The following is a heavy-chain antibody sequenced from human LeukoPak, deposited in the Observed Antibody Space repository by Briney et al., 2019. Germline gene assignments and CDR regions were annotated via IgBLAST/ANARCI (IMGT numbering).Heavy chain of an antibody. CDR3: ARDYCSSTSCLFDY. D-gene: IGHD2-2*01. CDR1: GYTFTAYH. V-gene: IGHV1-2*06. Sequence: GASVKVFCKASGYTFTAYHMHWVRQAPGQGLEWMGRINPNSGDTNYAQKFQGRVTMTRDTSISTAYMELSRLRSDDTAVYYCARDYCSSTSCLFDYWGQGTLVSVSS. J-gene: IGHJ4*02. CDR2: INPNSGDT.